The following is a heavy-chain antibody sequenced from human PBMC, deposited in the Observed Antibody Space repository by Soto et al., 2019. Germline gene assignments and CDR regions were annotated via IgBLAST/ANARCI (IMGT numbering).Heavy chain of an antibody. CDR3: AREGEDSYVSYYYYGMDV. J-gene: IGHJ6*02. CDR2: ISSSSSYI. Sequence: EVQLVESGGGLVKPGGSLRLSCAASGFTFSSYSMNLVRQAPGKGLEWVSSISSSSSYIYYADSVKGRFTISRDNAKNSLYLQMNSLRAEDTAVYYCAREGEDSYVSYYYYGMDVWGQGTTVTVSS. V-gene: IGHV3-21*01. CDR1: GFTFSSYS. D-gene: IGHD5-18*01.